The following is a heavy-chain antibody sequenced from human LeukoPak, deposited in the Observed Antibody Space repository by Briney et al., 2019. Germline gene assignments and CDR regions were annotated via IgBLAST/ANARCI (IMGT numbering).Heavy chain of an antibody. Sequence: SETLSLTCTVSGDSVSSTTYYWGWIRQPPGKGLEWMANIYYTGSTYSNPSLKSRVSMSVDTSKNQFSLKMSSPTAADTAVYFCARLSKGRYFDYIFESWGQGTLVTVSS. J-gene: IGHJ4*02. CDR2: IYYTGST. V-gene: IGHV4-39*01. D-gene: IGHD3-9*01. CDR1: GDSVSSTTYY. CDR3: ARLSKGRYFDYIFES.